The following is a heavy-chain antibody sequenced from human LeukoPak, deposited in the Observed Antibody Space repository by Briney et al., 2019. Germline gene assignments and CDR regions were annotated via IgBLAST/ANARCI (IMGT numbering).Heavy chain of an antibody. CDR3: ANHHGDYDGYFDY. J-gene: IGHJ4*02. CDR1: GFTFSSYA. D-gene: IGHD4-17*01. CDR2: ISGSGGST. Sequence: GGSLRLSCAASGFTFSSYAMSWVRQAPGKGLEWVSAISGSGGSTYYADSVKGRFTISRDNSKNTLYLQMNSLRAEDTAVYYCANHHGDYDGYFDYWGQGTLVTVSS. V-gene: IGHV3-23*01.